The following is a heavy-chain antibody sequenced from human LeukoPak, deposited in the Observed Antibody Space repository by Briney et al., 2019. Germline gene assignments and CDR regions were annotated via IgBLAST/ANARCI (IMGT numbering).Heavy chain of an antibody. CDR2: ISSGSNTI. CDR3: ARDRAYYYDSSGYSFNY. D-gene: IGHD3-22*01. CDR1: GFTFSTYR. V-gene: IGHV3-48*02. J-gene: IGHJ4*02. Sequence: GGSLRLSCAASGFTFSTYRMNWVRQAPGKGLEWLSYISSGSNTIFYADSVKGRFTISRDNAKNSLFLQVNSLRDEDTAVYYCARDRAYYYDSSGYSFNYWGQGTLVTVSS.